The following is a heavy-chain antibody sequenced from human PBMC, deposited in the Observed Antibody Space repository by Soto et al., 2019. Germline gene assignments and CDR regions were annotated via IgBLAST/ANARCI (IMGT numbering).Heavy chain of an antibody. CDR2: TYYRSKWYN. CDR3: ASGVGARWYYYYGMDV. Sequence: SQTLSLTCAISGDSVSSNSAAWDWIRQSPSRGLEWLGRTYYRSKWYNDYAVSVKSRITINPDTSKNQFSLQLNPVTPEDTAVYYCASGVGARWYYYYGMDVWGQGTTVTVSS. V-gene: IGHV6-1*01. D-gene: IGHD1-26*01. J-gene: IGHJ6*02. CDR1: GDSVSSNSAA.